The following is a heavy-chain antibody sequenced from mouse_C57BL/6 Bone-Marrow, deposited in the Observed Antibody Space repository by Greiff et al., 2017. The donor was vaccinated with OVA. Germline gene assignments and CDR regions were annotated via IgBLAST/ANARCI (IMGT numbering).Heavy chain of an antibody. V-gene: IGHV1-50*01. D-gene: IGHD1-1*01. CDR3: ARGPNYYGSSPFDY. CDR1: GYTFTSYW. J-gene: IGHJ2*01. Sequence: VQLQQPGAELVKPGASVKLSCKASGYTFTSYWMQWVKQRPGQGLEWIGEIDPSDSYTNYNQKFKGKATLTVDTSSSTAYMQLSSLTSEDSAVYYCARGPNYYGSSPFDYWGQGTTLTVSS. CDR2: IDPSDSYT.